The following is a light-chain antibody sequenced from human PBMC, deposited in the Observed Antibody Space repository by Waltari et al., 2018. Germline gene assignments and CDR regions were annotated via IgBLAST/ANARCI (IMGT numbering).Light chain of an antibody. Sequence: SCRASQSVSRTLSWYQQKPGQAPRLLIYDASTRATGIPDRFSGSGFGTDFSLTISRLEPEDFAVYYCQKYGTLPATFGQGTTVEIK. CDR3: QKYGTLPAT. V-gene: IGKV3-20*01. J-gene: IGKJ1*01. CDR1: QSVSRT. CDR2: DAS.